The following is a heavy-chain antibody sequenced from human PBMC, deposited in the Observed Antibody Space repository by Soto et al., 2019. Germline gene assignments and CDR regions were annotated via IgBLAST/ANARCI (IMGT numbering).Heavy chain of an antibody. CDR1: GYTFTSYD. Sequence: ASVKVSCKASGYTFTSYDINWVRQATGQGLEWMGWMNPNSGNTGYAQKFQGRVTMTRNTSISTAYMELSSLRSEDTAVYYCARGLAGAMTTVTNKAPWGQGTLVTVSS. CDR2: MNPNSGNT. J-gene: IGHJ5*02. D-gene: IGHD4-17*01. V-gene: IGHV1-8*01. CDR3: ARGLAGAMTTVTNKAP.